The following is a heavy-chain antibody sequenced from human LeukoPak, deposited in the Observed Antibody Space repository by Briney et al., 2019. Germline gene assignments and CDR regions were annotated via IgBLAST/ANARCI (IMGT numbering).Heavy chain of an antibody. Sequence: SVKVSCKASGGTFSSYAISWVRQAPGQGLEWMGGIIPIFGTANYAQKFQGRVTVTADESTSTAYMELSSLRSEDTAVYYCARGPLRSTSCQFDYWGQGTLVTVSS. D-gene: IGHD2-2*01. CDR2: IIPIFGTA. V-gene: IGHV1-69*13. CDR3: ARGPLRSTSCQFDY. J-gene: IGHJ4*02. CDR1: GGTFSSYA.